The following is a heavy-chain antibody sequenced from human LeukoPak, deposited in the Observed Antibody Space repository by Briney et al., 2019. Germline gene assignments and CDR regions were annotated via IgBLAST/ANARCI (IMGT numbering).Heavy chain of an antibody. CDR1: GFIATSNY. J-gene: IGHJ4*02. V-gene: IGHV3-53*01. Sequence: PGGSLRLSCSFSGFIATSNYMAWVRQSAGKGLQWISFIYGGGNTLYADSVRDRFSISRDNSKSTLYLQMNSLRVEDTAVYYCATGGRSGMAFDFWGQGTLVTASS. CDR3: ATGGRSGMAFDF. CDR2: IYGGGNT. D-gene: IGHD2-8*01.